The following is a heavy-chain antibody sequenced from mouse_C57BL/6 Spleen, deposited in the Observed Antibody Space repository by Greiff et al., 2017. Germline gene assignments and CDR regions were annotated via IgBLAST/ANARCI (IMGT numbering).Heavy chain of an antibody. V-gene: IGHV1-15*01. D-gene: IGHD1-1*02. CDR2: IDPETGGT. CDR3: TGGGELYYDPAWFAY. J-gene: IGHJ3*01. CDR1: GYTFTDYE. Sequence: QVQLQQSGAELVRPGASVTLSCKASGYTFTDYEMHWVKQTPVPGLEWIGAIDPETGGTAYNQKFKGKAILTADKSSSTAYMELRSLTSADSAVYDCTGGGELYYDPAWFAYGGQGTLVTVSA.